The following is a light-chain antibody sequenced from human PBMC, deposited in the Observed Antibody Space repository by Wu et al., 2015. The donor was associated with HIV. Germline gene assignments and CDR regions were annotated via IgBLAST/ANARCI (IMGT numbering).Light chain of an antibody. CDR1: QSLRGNY. Sequence: EIVLTQSPATLSLSPGERVTLSCRASQSLRGNYLAWYQQKLGQPPRLLIDGASNRATGIPDRFSVSGSGTDFTLTISRLEPEDFALYYCQQHDSSPYTFGQGTKLDIK. V-gene: IGKV3-20*01. J-gene: IGKJ2*01. CDR3: QQHDSSPYT. CDR2: GAS.